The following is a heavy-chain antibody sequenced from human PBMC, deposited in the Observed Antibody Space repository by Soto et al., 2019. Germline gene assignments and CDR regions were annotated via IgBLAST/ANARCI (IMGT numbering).Heavy chain of an antibody. CDR2: ISGSGGST. CDR3: AKDYYDSSGYYYRLGAFDI. D-gene: IGHD3-22*01. J-gene: IGHJ3*02. V-gene: IGHV3-23*01. CDR1: GFTFSSYA. Sequence: PGGSLRLSCAASGFTFSSYAMSWVRQAPGKGLEWVSAISGSGGSTYYADSVKGRFTISRDNSTNTLYLQMNSLRAEDTAVYYCAKDYYDSSGYYYRLGAFDIWGQGTMVTVSS.